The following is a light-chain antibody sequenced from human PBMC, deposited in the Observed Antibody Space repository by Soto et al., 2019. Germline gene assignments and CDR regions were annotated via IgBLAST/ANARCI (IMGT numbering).Light chain of an antibody. V-gene: IGKV3D-15*01. J-gene: IGKJ1*01. Sequence: EIVLTQSPGTLSLSPGERATLSCRASQSISRTYLAWYQQKPGQAPRLRIYDASTRATGIPDRFSGSGSGTEFTLTISRLQPEDFAVYDGQQYNNWTRTFGQGTKVDIK. CDR1: QSISRTY. CDR2: DAS. CDR3: QQYNNWTRT.